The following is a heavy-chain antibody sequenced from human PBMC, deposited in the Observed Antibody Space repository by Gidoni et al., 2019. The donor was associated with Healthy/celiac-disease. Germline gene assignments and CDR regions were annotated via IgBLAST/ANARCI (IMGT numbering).Heavy chain of an antibody. Sequence: EVQLVESGGGLVQPGGSLRLSCAASGFTFSSYRMSWVRQAPGKGLEWVANIKQDGSEKYYVDSVKGRFTISRDNAKNSLYLQMNSLRAEDTAVYYCARALRDNYYYYYGMDVWGQGTTVTVSS. CDR2: IKQDGSEK. CDR3: ARALRDNYYYYYGMDV. CDR1: GFTFSSYR. V-gene: IGHV3-7*01. J-gene: IGHJ6*02.